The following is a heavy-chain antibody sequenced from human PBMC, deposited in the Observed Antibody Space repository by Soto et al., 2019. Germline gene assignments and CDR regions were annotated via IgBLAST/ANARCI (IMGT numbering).Heavy chain of an antibody. CDR3: ASSGWLTGPGAFDI. CDR2: TYYRSKWYN. V-gene: IGHV6-1*01. Sequence: SQTLSLTCAISGDSVSSNSAAWNWIRQSPSRGLEWLGRTYYRSKWYNDYAVSVKSRITINPDTSKNQFSLQLNSVTPEDTAVYYCASSGWLTGPGAFDIWGQGTMVTVSS. CDR1: GDSVSSNSAA. J-gene: IGHJ3*02. D-gene: IGHD3-9*01.